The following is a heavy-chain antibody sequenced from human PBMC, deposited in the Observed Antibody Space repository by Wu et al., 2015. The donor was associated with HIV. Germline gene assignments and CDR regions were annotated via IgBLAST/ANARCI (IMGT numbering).Heavy chain of an antibody. CDR3: AGGGGENEYYDSSDYFPRDAFDI. CDR2: IIPILGTP. D-gene: IGHD3-22*01. V-gene: IGHV1-69*05. J-gene: IGHJ3*02. Sequence: QVQLVQSGAEVKKPGSSVKVSCKVSGGTFSSYAINWVRQAPGQGLEWMGGIIPILGTPNYAQKFQGRVAISTDDSSTTAYMELSSLTFEDTAVYYCAGGGGENEYYDSSDYFPRDAFDIWGQGTMVIVSS. CDR1: GGTFSSYA.